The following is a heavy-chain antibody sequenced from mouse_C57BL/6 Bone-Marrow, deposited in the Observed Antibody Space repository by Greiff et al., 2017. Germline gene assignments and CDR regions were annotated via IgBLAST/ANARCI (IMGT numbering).Heavy chain of an antibody. D-gene: IGHD2-3*01. V-gene: IGHV1-76*01. CDR2: IYPGRGNT. Sequence: QVQLQQSGAELVRPGASVKLSCKASGYTFTDYYINWVKQRPGQGLEWIARIYPGRGNTYYNEKFKGKATLTAEKSSSTAYMQLSSLTSEDSAVYFCARADGYSFAYWGQGTLVTVSA. CDR1: GYTFTDYY. J-gene: IGHJ3*01. CDR3: ARADGYSFAY.